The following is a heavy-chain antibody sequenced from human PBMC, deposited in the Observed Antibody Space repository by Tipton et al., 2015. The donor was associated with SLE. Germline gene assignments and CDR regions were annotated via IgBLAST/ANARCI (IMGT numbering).Heavy chain of an antibody. V-gene: IGHV4-34*01. CDR1: GGSFSGYY. CDR2: INHSGST. D-gene: IGHD5-12*01. Sequence: TLSLTCTVSGGSFSGYYWSWIRQPPGKGLEWIGEINHSGSTNYNPSPKSRVTISVDTSKNQFSLKLSSVTAADTAVYYCARGGWDKVATGSWGYWGQGTLVTVSS. J-gene: IGHJ4*02. CDR3: ARGGWDKVATGSWGY.